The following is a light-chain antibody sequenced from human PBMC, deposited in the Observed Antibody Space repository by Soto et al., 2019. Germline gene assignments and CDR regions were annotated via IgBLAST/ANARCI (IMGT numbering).Light chain of an antibody. CDR1: QSIGIF. Sequence: DIQMTQSPSSLSASVGDKVTITCRASQSIGIFLNWYQQKTGKAPQLLIYTASSLQSGVPSRFTASGSGTDFTLTISSLQREDFATYDCQHSYNIVTFGGGTKVDIK. CDR2: TAS. V-gene: IGKV1-39*01. J-gene: IGKJ4*01. CDR3: QHSYNIVT.